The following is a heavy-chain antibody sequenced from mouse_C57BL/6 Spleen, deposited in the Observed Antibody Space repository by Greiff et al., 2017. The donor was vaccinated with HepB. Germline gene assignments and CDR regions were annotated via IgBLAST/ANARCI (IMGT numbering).Heavy chain of an antibody. CDR3: ARWEDYAKAMDY. J-gene: IGHJ4*01. D-gene: IGHD2-4*01. Sequence: EVQLQQSGPVLVKPGASVKMSCKASGYTFTDYYMNWVKQSHGKSLEWIGVINPYNGGTSYNQKFKGKATLTVDKSSSTAYMELNSLTSEDSAVYYCARWEDYAKAMDYWGQGTSVTVSS. CDR1: GYTFTDYY. CDR2: INPYNGGT. V-gene: IGHV1-19*01.